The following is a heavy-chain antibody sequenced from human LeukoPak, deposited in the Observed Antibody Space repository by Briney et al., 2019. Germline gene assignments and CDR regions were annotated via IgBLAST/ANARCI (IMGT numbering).Heavy chain of an antibody. D-gene: IGHD5-24*01. CDR3: ARPGRQDAYNGHYWYFDL. Sequence: PGGSLRLSCAASGFTFTTYGMHWVRQAPGKGLEWVAIIWNDGSKEYYADSVKGRITISRDNSKNMLYLQMSSLRVEDTAVYYCARPGRQDAYNGHYWYFDLWGRGTLVTVSS. CDR1: GFTFTTYG. CDR2: IWNDGSKE. V-gene: IGHV3-33*01. J-gene: IGHJ2*01.